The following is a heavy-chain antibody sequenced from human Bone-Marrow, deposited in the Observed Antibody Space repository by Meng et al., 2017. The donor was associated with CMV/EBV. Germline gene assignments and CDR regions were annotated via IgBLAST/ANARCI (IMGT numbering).Heavy chain of an antibody. CDR3: AKGERQFCSSFNCHYQYYGMDV. D-gene: IGHD3-3*01. CDR1: GFSFSDYA. Sequence: GGALRLSCAASGFSFSDYAMHWVRQAPGKGLEWVTFHRHDGSNKYYAESVKGRFTISRDNSTGTLYLHMNRLRPEDTAVYYCAKGERQFCSSFNCHYQYYGMDVWGQGTTVTFSS. J-gene: IGHJ6*02. V-gene: IGHV3-30*02. CDR2: HRHDGSNK.